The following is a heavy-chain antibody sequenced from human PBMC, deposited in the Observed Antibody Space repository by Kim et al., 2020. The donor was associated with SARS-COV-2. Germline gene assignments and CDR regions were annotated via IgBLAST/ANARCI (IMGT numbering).Heavy chain of an antibody. J-gene: IGHJ6*02. D-gene: IGHD3-10*01. CDR3: AKSPFYGSGRDGMDV. CDR2: ISYDGSNK. CDR1: GFTFSSYG. Sequence: GGSLRLSCAASGFTFSSYGMHWVRQAPGKGLEWVAVISYDGSNKYYADSVKGRFTISRDNSKNTLYLQMNSLRAEDTAVYYCAKSPFYGSGRDGMDVWGQGTTVTVSS. V-gene: IGHV3-30*18.